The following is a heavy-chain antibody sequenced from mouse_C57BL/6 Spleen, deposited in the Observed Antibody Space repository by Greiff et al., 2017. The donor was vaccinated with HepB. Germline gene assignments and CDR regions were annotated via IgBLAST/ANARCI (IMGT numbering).Heavy chain of an antibody. J-gene: IGHJ2*01. CDR1: GFTFSSYT. Sequence: EVQVVESGGGLVKPGGSLKLSCAASGFTFSSYTMSWVRQTPEKRLEWVATISGGGGNTYYPDSVKGRFTISRDNAKNTLYLQMSSLRSEDTALYYCARGGGTFDYWGQGTTLTVSS. V-gene: IGHV5-9*01. D-gene: IGHD1-1*02. CDR2: ISGGGGNT. CDR3: ARGGGTFDY.